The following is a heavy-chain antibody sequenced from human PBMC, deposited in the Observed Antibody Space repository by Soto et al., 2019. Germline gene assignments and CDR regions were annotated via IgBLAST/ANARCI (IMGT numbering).Heavy chain of an antibody. CDR1: GFTFSSYD. CDR3: ARGRAAGSYYDY. J-gene: IGHJ4*02. Sequence: GGSLRLSCAASGFTFSSYDMHWVRQATGKGLEWVSAIGTAGDTYYPGSVKGRFTISRENAKNSLYLQMNSLRAGDTAVYYGARGRAAGSYYDYWGQGTLVTVSS. D-gene: IGHD3-10*01. V-gene: IGHV3-13*01. CDR2: IGTAGDT.